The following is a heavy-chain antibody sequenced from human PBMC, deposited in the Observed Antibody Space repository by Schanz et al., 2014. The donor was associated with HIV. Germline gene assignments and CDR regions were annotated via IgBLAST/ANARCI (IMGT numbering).Heavy chain of an antibody. J-gene: IGHJ6*02. CDR2: ISYDGTNK. Sequence: QVQLVESGGGVVQPGRSLRLSCAASGFTFDSYGIHWVRQAPGKGLEWVAVISYDGTNKKFADSVKGRFTISRDNSKNTLYLQMKSPRPEDTAVYYCAKDRNHYDSRYRGKGNYYYYYGMDVWGQGTTVTVSS. CDR3: AKDRNHYDSRYRGKGNYYYYYGMDV. CDR1: GFTFDSYG. D-gene: IGHD3-22*01. V-gene: IGHV3-30*18.